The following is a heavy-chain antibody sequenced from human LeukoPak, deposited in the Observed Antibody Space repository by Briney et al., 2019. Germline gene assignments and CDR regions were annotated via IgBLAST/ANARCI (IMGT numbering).Heavy chain of an antibody. CDR3: ARLVYSDPNYFDY. V-gene: IGHV4-39*01. D-gene: IGHD1-26*01. CDR1: GGSIDNSNGYF. Sequence: PSETLSLTCTVSGGSIDNSNGYFWVWPRQPPGKGLEWIGSISYVGQTFYNSSLESRVTLSVDKSRNQFSLRLRSVTAADTAVFYCARLVYSDPNYFDYWGQGSLVTVSS. CDR2: ISYVGQT. J-gene: IGHJ4*02.